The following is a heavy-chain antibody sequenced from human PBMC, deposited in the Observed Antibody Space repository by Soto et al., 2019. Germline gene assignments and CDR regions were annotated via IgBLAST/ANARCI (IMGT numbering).Heavy chain of an antibody. D-gene: IGHD2-15*01. CDR1: GGSIYRSGYY. CDR2: IDYNGVT. Sequence: SETLSLTCTVSGGSIYRSGYYWGWIRQPPGRGLEWIGNIDYNGVTYSNPSLKSRVTISRDTSKNQFSLKLTSVTAADPALYYCGKVLVGATGHTASDSGGPGTLVTVAS. J-gene: IGHJ4*02. V-gene: IGHV4-39*01. CDR3: GKVLVGATGHTASDS.